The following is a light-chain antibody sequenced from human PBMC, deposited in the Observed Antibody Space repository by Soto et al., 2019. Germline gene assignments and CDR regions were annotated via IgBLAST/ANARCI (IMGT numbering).Light chain of an antibody. J-gene: IGKJ3*01. CDR1: QSVSSSY. CDR2: GAS. CDR3: QQYGSSPFT. Sequence: EIVLTQSPGTLSLSPGERATLSCRASQSVSSSYLAWYQQKPGQAPRLLIYGASSRATGIPDRFRGSGSGTDFTLTISRLEPEDFVVYYCQQYGSSPFTFGPGTKVDIK. V-gene: IGKV3-20*01.